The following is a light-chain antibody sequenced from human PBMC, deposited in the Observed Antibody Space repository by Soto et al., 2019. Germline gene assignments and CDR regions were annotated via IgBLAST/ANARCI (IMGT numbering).Light chain of an antibody. CDR3: QQYNSYSPWT. CDR1: QSISSW. CDR2: DAS. Sequence: DIQMTHSPSTLSASVGDIVTITCRASQSISSWLAWYQQRPGKAPKLLIYDASSLESGVPSRFSGSGSGTEFTLTISSLQPDDFATYHCQQYNSYSPWTFGQVTKVDIK. V-gene: IGKV1-5*01. J-gene: IGKJ1*01.